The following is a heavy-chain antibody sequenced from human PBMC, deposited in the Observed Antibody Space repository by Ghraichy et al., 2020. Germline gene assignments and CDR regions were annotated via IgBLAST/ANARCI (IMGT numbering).Heavy chain of an antibody. D-gene: IGHD3-22*01. Sequence: SETLSLTCTVSGGSISSSSYYWGWIRQPPGKGLEWIGSIYYSGSTYYNPSLKSRVTISVDTSKNQFSLKLSSVTAADTTGYYCAGECYYDSSGYYSFDYWGQGTLVIVSS. V-gene: IGHV4-39*07. J-gene: IGHJ4*02. CDR1: GGSISSSSYY. CDR3: AGECYYDSSGYYSFDY. CDR2: IYYSGST.